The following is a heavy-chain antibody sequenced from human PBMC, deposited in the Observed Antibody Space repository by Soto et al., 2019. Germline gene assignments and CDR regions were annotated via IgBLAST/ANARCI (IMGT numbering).Heavy chain of an antibody. J-gene: IGHJ6*02. Sequence: QVQLVQSGAEVKKPGASVKVSCKASGYTFTSYDINWVRQATGQGLEWMGWMNPNSANTDYAQKLQGRVTITADESANTAYMELSSLRSEDTAVYYCARDKDRLQLGGNYYYIMDVWGQGTTVTVSS. CDR2: MNPNSANT. V-gene: IGHV1-8*01. D-gene: IGHD3-22*01. CDR3: ARDKDRLQLGGNYYYIMDV. CDR1: GYTFTSYD.